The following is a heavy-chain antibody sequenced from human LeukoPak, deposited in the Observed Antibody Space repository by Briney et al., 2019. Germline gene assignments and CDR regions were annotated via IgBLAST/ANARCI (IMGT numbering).Heavy chain of an antibody. Sequence: PGGSLRLSCAASGFTFSSYGMHWVRQAPGKGLGWVAVISYDGSNKYYADSVKGRFTISRDNSKNTLYLQMNSLRAEDTAVYYCAKDLTGYYGSGSSFDYWGQGTLVTVSS. D-gene: IGHD3-10*01. CDR2: ISYDGSNK. CDR3: AKDLTGYYGSGSSFDY. V-gene: IGHV3-30*18. J-gene: IGHJ4*02. CDR1: GFTFSSYG.